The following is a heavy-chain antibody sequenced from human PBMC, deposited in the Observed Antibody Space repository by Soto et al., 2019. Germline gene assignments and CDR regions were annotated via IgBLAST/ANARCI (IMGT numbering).Heavy chain of an antibody. J-gene: IGHJ5*02. Sequence: QVQLQQWGAGLLKPSETLSLTCAVYGGSFSGYYWSWIRQPPGKGLEWIGEINHSGSTNYNPSLTSRVTIAVDTSKTQFSMKLSSVTAADTAVYYCARERIAVAPGRWFDPWGQGTLVTVSS. V-gene: IGHV4-34*01. CDR2: INHSGST. CDR1: GGSFSGYY. CDR3: ARERIAVAPGRWFDP. D-gene: IGHD6-19*01.